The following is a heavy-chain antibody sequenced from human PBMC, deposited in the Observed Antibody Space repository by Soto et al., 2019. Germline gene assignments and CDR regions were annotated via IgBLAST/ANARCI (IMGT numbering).Heavy chain of an antibody. CDR1: GGAFSGYA. J-gene: IGHJ6*02. Sequence: GASVKVSCKASGGAFSGYAISWVRQAPGQGLEWMGGIIPIFGTANYAQKFQGRVTITAEKSTSTAYMELSSLRSEETAVYYCARETGITGNTMWFCAYYYRMAVWAQGTPVPVSS. CDR3: ARETGITGNTMWFCAYYYRMAV. V-gene: IGHV1-69*06. CDR2: IIPIFGTA. D-gene: IGHD1-7*01.